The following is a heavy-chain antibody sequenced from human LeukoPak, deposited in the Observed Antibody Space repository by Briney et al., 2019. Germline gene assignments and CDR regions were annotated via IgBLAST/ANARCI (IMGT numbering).Heavy chain of an antibody. V-gene: IGHV3-48*01. CDR1: GFTFSSYN. J-gene: IGHJ4*02. Sequence: GGSLRLSCAASGFTFSSYNMNWVRQAPGKGLEWVSYISSSGSTIYYADSVKGRFTISRDNSKNTLYLQMSSLRPEDTAVYYCATDSDPGGYIAAAGTGFDNWGQGTLVTVSS. D-gene: IGHD6-13*01. CDR3: ATDSDPGGYIAAAGTGFDN. CDR2: ISSSGSTI.